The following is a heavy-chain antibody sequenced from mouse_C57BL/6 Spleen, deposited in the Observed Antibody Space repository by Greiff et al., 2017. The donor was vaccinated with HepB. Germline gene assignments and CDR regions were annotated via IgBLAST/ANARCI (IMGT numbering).Heavy chain of an antibody. J-gene: IGHJ2*01. CDR2: IDPETGGT. D-gene: IGHD2-3*01. V-gene: IGHV1-15*01. Sequence: VQLQESGAELVRPGASVTLSCKASGYTFTDYEMHWVKQTPVHGLEWIGAIDPETGGTAYNQKFKGKAILTADKSSSTAYMELRSLTSEDSAVYYCTRHDGSSYYFDYWGQGTTLIVSS. CDR3: TRHDGSSYYFDY. CDR1: GYTFTDYE.